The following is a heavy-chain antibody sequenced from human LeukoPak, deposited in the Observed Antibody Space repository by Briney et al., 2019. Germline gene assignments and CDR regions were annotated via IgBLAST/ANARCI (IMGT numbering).Heavy chain of an antibody. J-gene: IGHJ4*02. CDR2: ISSNSNII. D-gene: IGHD1-26*01. Sequence: PGGSLRLSCGASGFILREYSMNWVRQAPGKGPEWVSYISSNSNIIKYADSVKGRFTISRDNAKNSLYLQMNSLRAEDTALYHCARDPSGSYYDYWGQGTLVTVSS. CDR3: ARDPSGSYYDY. V-gene: IGHV3-48*04. CDR1: GFILREYS.